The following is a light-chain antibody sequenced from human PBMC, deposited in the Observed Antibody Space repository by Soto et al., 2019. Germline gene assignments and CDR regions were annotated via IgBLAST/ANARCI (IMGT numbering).Light chain of an antibody. J-gene: IGLJ1*01. Sequence: QSALTQPASMSGSPGQSITISCTGTSSDIGRYNFVSWYQHHPGKAPKLIIYEATKRPSGVSYRFSGSKSGNTASLTISGLQAEDEADYYCSSFTSSITYVFGTGTKVTVL. V-gene: IGLV2-14*01. CDR1: SSDIGRYNF. CDR2: EAT. CDR3: SSFTSSITYV.